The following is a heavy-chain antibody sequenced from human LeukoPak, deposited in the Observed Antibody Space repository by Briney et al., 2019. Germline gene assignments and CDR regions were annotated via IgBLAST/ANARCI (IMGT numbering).Heavy chain of an antibody. V-gene: IGHV3-74*01. J-gene: IGHJ6*03. CDR2: INSDGSST. D-gene: IGHD6-19*01. Sequence: GGFLRLSCAASGFTFSSYWMHWVRQAPGKGLVWVSRINSDGSSTSYADSVKGRFTISRDNAKNTLYLQMNSLRAEDTAVYYCARVRWDSSGWPPRDYYYMDVWGKGTTVTVSS. CDR3: ARVRWDSSGWPPRDYYYMDV. CDR1: GFTFSSYW.